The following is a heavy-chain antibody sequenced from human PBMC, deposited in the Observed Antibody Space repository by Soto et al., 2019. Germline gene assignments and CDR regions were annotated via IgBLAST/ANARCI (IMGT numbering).Heavy chain of an antibody. D-gene: IGHD6-25*01. CDR1: GGSISSYY. Sequence: SETLSLTCTVSGGSISSYYWSWIRQPPGKGLEWIGYIYYSGSTNYNPSLKSRVTISVGTSKNQFSLKLSSVTAADTAVYYCARDRADYYYGMDVWGQGTTVTVSS. CDR2: IYYSGST. V-gene: IGHV4-59*01. J-gene: IGHJ6*02. CDR3: ARDRADYYYGMDV.